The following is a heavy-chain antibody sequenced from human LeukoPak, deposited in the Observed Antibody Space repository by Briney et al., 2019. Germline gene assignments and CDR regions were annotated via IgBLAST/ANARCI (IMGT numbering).Heavy chain of an antibody. CDR1: GGTFSSYA. J-gene: IGHJ4*02. D-gene: IGHD6-19*01. CDR3: ARARGREYSSGWSYFDY. V-gene: IGHV1-69*04. Sequence: SVKVSCKASGGTFSSYAISWVRQAPGQGLEWRGRIIPILGIANYAQKFQGRVPITADKSTSTAYMELSSLRSEDTAVYYCARARGREYSSGWSYFDYWGQGTLVTVSS. CDR2: IIPILGIA.